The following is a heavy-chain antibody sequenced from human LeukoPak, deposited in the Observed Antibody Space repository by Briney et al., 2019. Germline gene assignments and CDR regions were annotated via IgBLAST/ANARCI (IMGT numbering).Heavy chain of an antibody. J-gene: IGHJ4*02. CDR3: ARTTTPRSGYYIG. CDR1: GGSFSGYY. D-gene: IGHD3-22*01. CDR2: INHSGST. Sequence: PSETLSLTCAVYGGSFSGYYWSWIRQPPGKGLEWIGEINHSGSTNYNPSLKSRVTISVDTSKNQFSLKLSSVTAADTAVYYCARTTTPRSGYYIGWGQGTLVTVSS. V-gene: IGHV4-34*01.